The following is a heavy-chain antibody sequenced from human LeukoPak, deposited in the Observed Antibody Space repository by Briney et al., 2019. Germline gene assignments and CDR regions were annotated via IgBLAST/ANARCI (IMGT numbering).Heavy chain of an antibody. V-gene: IGHV1-2*02. Sequence: GASVKVSCKASGYTFIGFYMHWVRQAPGQGLEWMGWINPNSGGTNYAQKFQGRVTMTRDTSISTAYMELSRLRSDDTAVYYCARDRYGDYPRGAFDIWGQGTMVTVSS. CDR2: INPNSGGT. J-gene: IGHJ3*02. CDR3: ARDRYGDYPRGAFDI. CDR1: GYTFIGFY. D-gene: IGHD4-17*01.